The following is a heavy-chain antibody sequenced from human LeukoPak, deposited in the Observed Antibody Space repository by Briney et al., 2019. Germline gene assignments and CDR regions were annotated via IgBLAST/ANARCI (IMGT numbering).Heavy chain of an antibody. J-gene: IGHJ6*03. CDR1: RFTLSSYE. CDR3: AELGITMIGGV. V-gene: IGHV3-48*03. D-gene: IGHD3-10*02. Sequence: VGSPRLSPAPSRFTLSSYEINWVRQAPRQGREWGSYISSSGIAVYYADSVSGRFTISRDNAQKSLYLQMNSLRPQQTALCYSAELGITMIGGVWGKGTTVTSSS. CDR2: ISSSGIAV.